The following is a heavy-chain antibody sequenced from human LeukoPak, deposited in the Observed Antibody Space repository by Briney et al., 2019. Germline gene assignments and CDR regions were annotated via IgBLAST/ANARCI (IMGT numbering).Heavy chain of an antibody. D-gene: IGHD3-3*01. V-gene: IGHV4-59*01. CDR2: IYYSGST. CDR3: ARVGVTIFGVAYQGWFDP. Sequence: SETLSLTCTVSGGSFSSYYWSWIRQPPGKGLEWIGYIYYSGSTNYNPSLKSRVTISVDTSKNQFSLKLSSVTAADTAVYYCARVGVTIFGVAYQGWFDPWGQGTLVTVSS. CDR1: GGSFSSYY. J-gene: IGHJ5*02.